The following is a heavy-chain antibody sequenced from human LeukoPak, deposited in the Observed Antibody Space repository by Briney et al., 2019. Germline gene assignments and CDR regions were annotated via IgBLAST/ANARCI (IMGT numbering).Heavy chain of an antibody. D-gene: IGHD1-1*01. CDR3: ARHRGPWKDYMDV. J-gene: IGHJ6*03. V-gene: IGHV4-4*09. CDR2: IYTRATT. Sequence: SETLSLTCTVSGGSINSYYWSWIRQPPGKGLERIGYIYTRATTNYNPSLKSRLTIPGDTANNQLSRMLTSVTAAGTAVYYCARHRGPWKDYMDVWGKGTTVTVPS. CDR1: GGSINSYY.